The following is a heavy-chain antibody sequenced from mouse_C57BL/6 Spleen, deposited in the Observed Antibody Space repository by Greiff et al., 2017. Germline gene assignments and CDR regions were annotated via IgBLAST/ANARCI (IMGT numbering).Heavy chain of an antibody. Sequence: QVQLQQSDAELVKPGASVKISCKVSGYTFTDHTIHWLKQRPEQGLEWIGDIYPSDGSTKYNEKFKGKATLTADKSSSTAYMQLTSLTSEDSAVYCCARETTVGPYAMDGWGQGTSVTVSS. CDR2: IYPSDGST. D-gene: IGHD1-1*01. J-gene: IGHJ4*01. V-gene: IGHV1-78*01. CDR3: ARETTVGPYAMDG. CDR1: GYTFTDHT.